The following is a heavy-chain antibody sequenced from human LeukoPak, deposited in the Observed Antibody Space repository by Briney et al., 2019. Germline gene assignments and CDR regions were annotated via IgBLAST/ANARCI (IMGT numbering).Heavy chain of an antibody. D-gene: IGHD2/OR15-2a*01. J-gene: IGHJ6*02. CDR1: GFTFSSYA. CDR3: ARCMTQRIYYYGMDV. V-gene: IGHV3-23*01. CDR2: ISGSGGST. Sequence: PGGSLRLSCAASGFTFSSYAMSWVRQAPGKGLEWVSAISGSGGSTYYADSVKGRFTISRDNSKNTLYLQMNSLRAEDTAVYYCARCMTQRIYYYGMDVWGRGTTVTVSS.